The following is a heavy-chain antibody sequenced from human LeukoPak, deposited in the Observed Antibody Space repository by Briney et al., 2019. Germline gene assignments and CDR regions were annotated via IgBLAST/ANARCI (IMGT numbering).Heavy chain of an antibody. CDR2: IDISGGST. J-gene: IGHJ4*02. V-gene: IGHV3-23*01. Sequence: RSGGSLRLSCAASGFTFSSYTMNWVRQAPGKGLEWVASIDISGGSTYYEDSVQGRFTISRDNSKNTLYLEMNSLRVEDTALYYCANEVRPNDYWGQGTLVTVSS. CDR3: ANEVRPNDY. D-gene: IGHD1-1*01. CDR1: GFTFSSYT.